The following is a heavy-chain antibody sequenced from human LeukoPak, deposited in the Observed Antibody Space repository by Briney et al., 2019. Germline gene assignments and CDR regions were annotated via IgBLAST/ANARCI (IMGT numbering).Heavy chain of an antibody. CDR3: ARVDVSSGHADY. CDR2: IYYSGST. Sequence: SETLSLTCTVSGGSISSSSYYWGWIRQPPGKGLEWIGNIYYSGSTHYNPSLKSRVTISIDTSKNQFSLKLTSVTAADTAVYYCARVDVSSGHADYWGQGTLVTVSS. CDR1: GGSISSSSYY. D-gene: IGHD6-19*01. V-gene: IGHV4-39*07. J-gene: IGHJ4*02.